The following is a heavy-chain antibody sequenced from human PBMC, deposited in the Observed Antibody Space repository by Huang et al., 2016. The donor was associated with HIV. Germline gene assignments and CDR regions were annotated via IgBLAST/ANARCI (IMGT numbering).Heavy chain of an antibody. V-gene: IGHV3-48*02. CDR2: ISSSSSTI. D-gene: IGHD3-16*02. CDR1: GFTFSSYS. CDR3: ASSIMITFAGVIVTEYYFDY. J-gene: IGHJ4*02. Sequence: EVQLVESGGVLVQPGGSLRLSFAASGFTFSSYSMNWVRQAPGKGLEWVAKISSSSSTIYLADSVKGRLTISRDNARNSLYLQMNSLRDEDTAVYYCASSIMITFAGVIVTEYYFDYWGQGTLVTVSS.